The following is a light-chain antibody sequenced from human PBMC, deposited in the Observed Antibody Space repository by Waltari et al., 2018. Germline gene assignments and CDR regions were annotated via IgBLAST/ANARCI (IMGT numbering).Light chain of an antibody. CDR1: QSLVHSDGNTY. V-gene: IGKV2-30*02. J-gene: IGKJ3*01. Sequence: DVVMTQSPLSLPVTLGQPASIPCRPSQSLVHSDGNTYLNWFQQRPGQSPRRLIYKVSNRDSGVPDRFSGSGSGTDFTLKISRVEAEDVGVYYCMQGTHWLLFTFGPGTKVDIK. CDR3: MQGTHWLLFT. CDR2: KVS.